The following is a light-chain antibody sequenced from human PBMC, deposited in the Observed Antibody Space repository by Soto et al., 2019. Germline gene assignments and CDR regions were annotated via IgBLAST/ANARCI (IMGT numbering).Light chain of an antibody. CDR1: SSNIGAGYD. V-gene: IGLV1-40*01. J-gene: IGLJ2*01. CDR3: QSYDSSLSGFVV. CDR2: GNT. Sequence: QSVLTQPPSVSGAPGQRVTISCTGSSSNIGAGYDVHWYQQIPGTAPKLLIYGNTNRPSGVPDRFSGSKSGTSVSLAITGLQAEDEANYYCQSYDSSLSGFVVFGGGTKLTVL.